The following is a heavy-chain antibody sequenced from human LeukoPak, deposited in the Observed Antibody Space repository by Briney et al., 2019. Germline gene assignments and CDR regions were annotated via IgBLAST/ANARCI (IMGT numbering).Heavy chain of an antibody. D-gene: IGHD3-22*01. CDR2: IKHDESEK. CDR1: GFSFNSDW. CDR3: ARDIAYYYDSSGMDY. J-gene: IGHJ4*02. Sequence: PGGSLRLSCAASGFSFNSDWMDWVRQAPGKGLEWVANIKHDESEKNYLDSVKGRFTISRDNSKNTLYLQMNSLRAEDTAVYYCARDIAYYYDSSGMDYWGQGTLVTVSS. V-gene: IGHV3-7*01.